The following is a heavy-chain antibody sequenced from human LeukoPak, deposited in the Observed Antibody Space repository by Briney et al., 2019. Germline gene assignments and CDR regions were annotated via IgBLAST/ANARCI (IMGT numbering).Heavy chain of an antibody. CDR1: GFTFSSNG. CDR3: ARLGRRGSWFDP. CDR2: IWYDGSNK. Sequence: GRSLRLSCAASGFTFSSNGMHWVRQAPGKGLEWGTVIWYDGSNKYYADSVKGRFTISRDNSKNTLYLQMNSLRAEDTAVYYWARLGRRGSWFDPWGQGTLVTVPS. D-gene: IGHD1-26*01. V-gene: IGHV3-33*01. J-gene: IGHJ5*02.